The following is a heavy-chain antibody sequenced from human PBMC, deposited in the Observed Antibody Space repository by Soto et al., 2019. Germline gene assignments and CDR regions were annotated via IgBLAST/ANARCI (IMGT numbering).Heavy chain of an antibody. D-gene: IGHD3-10*01. CDR2: ISYDGSNK. CDR1: GFTFSSYG. V-gene: IGHV3-30*18. Sequence: PGGSLRLSCAASGFTFSSYGMHWVRQAPGKGLEWVAVISYDGSNKYYADSVKGRFTISRDNSKNTLYLQMNSLRAEDTAVYYCAKVRSGSYYNWPYFDYWGQGXLVTVPS. CDR3: AKVRSGSYYNWPYFDY. J-gene: IGHJ4*02.